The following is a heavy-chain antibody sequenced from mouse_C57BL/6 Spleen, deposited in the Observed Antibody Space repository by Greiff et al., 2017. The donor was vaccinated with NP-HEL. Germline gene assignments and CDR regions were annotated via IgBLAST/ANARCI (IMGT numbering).Heavy chain of an antibody. Sequence: EVQLQESGGGLVKPGGSLKLSCAASGFTFSDYGMHWVRQAPEKGLEWVAYISSGSSTIYYADTVKGRFTISRDNAKNTLFLQMTSLRSEDTAMYYCARKLTGTSFYWYCDVWGTGTTVTVSS. CDR1: GFTFSDYG. V-gene: IGHV5-17*01. CDR3: ARKLTGTSFYWYCDV. D-gene: IGHD4-1*01. CDR2: ISSGSSTI. J-gene: IGHJ1*03.